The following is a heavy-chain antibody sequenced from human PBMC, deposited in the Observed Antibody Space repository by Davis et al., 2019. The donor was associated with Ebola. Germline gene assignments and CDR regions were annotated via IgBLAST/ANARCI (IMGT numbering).Heavy chain of an antibody. CDR2: ISYDGSNK. J-gene: IGHJ4*02. CDR1: GFTFSSYA. CDR3: ARGGYYDFWSGSVLTPCDY. Sequence: GESLKISCAASGFTFSSYAMHWVRQAPGKGLEWVAVISYDGSNKYYADSVKGRFTISRDNSKNTLYLQMNSLRAEDTAVYYCARGGYYDFWSGSVLTPCDYWGQGTLVTVSS. D-gene: IGHD3-3*01. V-gene: IGHV3-30-3*01.